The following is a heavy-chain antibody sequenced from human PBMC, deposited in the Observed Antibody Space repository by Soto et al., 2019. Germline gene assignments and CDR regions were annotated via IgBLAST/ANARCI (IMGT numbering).Heavy chain of an antibody. CDR3: ARESHDILTGPPWVWYFDL. Sequence: QVQLQQWGAGPLRPLETLSLTCGVSGGSFSGYYWAWIRQSPGKGLEWIGEITDRGSINYNPSLMSRVSISVDTSKNHYSLNLRSVTAADTAVYYCARESHDILTGPPWVWYFDLWGRGNLVSVSS. CDR2: ITDRGSI. J-gene: IGHJ2*01. D-gene: IGHD3-9*01. V-gene: IGHV4-34*01. CDR1: GGSFSGYY.